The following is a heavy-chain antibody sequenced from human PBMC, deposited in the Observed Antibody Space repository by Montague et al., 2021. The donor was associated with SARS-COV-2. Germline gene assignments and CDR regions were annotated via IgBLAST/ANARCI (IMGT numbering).Heavy chain of an antibody. CDR1: GGSLSGYY. J-gene: IGHJ1*01. CDR3: ARGQGHYNVSTGYLPPDH. CDR2: IYETGST. D-gene: IGHD3-9*01. Sequence: SETLSLTCTVSGGSLSGYYWNWIRQPPGKALEWIAYIYETGSTNXNPSPQSRVTILVDTSKNQVSLKVRSVTAADTAIYYCARGQGHYNVSTGYLPPDHWGQGTLITVSS. V-gene: IGHV4-59*12.